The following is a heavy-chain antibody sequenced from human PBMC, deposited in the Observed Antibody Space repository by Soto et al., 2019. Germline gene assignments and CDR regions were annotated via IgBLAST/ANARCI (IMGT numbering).Heavy chain of an antibody. CDR3: ARAISSSSGLDY. CDR2: IWYDGSNK. V-gene: IGHV3-33*01. Sequence: GGSLRLSCAASGFTFSSYGMHWVRQAPGKGLEWVAVIWYDGSNKYYADSVKGRFTISRDNSKNTLYLQMNSLRAEDTAVYYCARAISSSSGLDYWGQGTLVTVSS. D-gene: IGHD6-6*01. J-gene: IGHJ4*02. CDR1: GFTFSSYG.